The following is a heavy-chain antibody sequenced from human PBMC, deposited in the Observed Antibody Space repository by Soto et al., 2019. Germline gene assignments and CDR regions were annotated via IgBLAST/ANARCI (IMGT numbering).Heavy chain of an antibody. Sequence: SETLSLTCTVSGGSISSYYWSWIRQPPGKGLEWIGYIYYSGSTNYNPSLKSRVTISVDTSKNQFSLKLSSVTAADTAVYYCAGDYSNYVVFDYWGQGTLVTLSS. J-gene: IGHJ4*02. CDR3: AGDYSNYVVFDY. CDR1: GGSISSYY. V-gene: IGHV4-59*01. D-gene: IGHD4-4*01. CDR2: IYYSGST.